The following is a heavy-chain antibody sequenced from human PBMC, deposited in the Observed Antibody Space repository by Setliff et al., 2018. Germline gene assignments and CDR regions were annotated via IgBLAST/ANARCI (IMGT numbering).Heavy chain of an antibody. J-gene: IGHJ4*02. D-gene: IGHD6-25*01. CDR1: GDSINNVDLY. CDR2: IYYDGTT. CDR3: ASRPSAEFFDY. V-gene: IGHV4-39*07. Sequence: PSETLSLTCTVSGDSINNVDLYWGWVRQPPGKGPEWLGTIYYDGTTHYSPSLESRVTISVDKSKNQFSLKLTSVTAADTAVYYCASRPSAEFFDYWGQGTAVTVSS.